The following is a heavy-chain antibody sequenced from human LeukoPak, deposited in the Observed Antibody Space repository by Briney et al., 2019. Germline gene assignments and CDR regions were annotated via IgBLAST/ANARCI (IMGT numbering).Heavy chain of an antibody. V-gene: IGHV4-59*01. J-gene: IGHJ4*02. CDR3: ARLGTAYSSGYIDN. Sequence: SETLSLTCTVSGGSISSYYWSWIRQPPGKGLEWIGYIYYSGSTNYNPSLKSRVTISVDTSKNQFSLKLSSVTAADTAVYYCARLGTAYSSGYIDNLGQGTLVTVSS. D-gene: IGHD3-22*01. CDR2: IYYSGST. CDR1: GGSISSYY.